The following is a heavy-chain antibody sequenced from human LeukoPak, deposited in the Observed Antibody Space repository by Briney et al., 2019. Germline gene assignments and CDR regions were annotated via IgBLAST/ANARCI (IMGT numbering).Heavy chain of an antibody. V-gene: IGHV3-30*18. Sequence: GRSLRLSCAASGFTFSSYGMQWVRQAPGRGREWVPFISPDVSDKYYGDSVKGRFTISRDNSKNTLYLQMNSPRAEDTAVYYCAKDGATTWFGEATWGQGTPVTVSS. J-gene: IGHJ5*02. D-gene: IGHD3-10*01. CDR3: AKDGATTWFGEAT. CDR1: GFTFSSYG. CDR2: ISPDVSDK.